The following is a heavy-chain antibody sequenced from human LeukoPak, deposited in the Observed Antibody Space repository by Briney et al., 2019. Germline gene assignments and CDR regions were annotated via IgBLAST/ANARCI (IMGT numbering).Heavy chain of an antibody. D-gene: IGHD6-6*01. Sequence: SETLSLTCTVSGGSISSSSYYWGWIRQPPGKGLEWIGSIYYSGSTYYNPSLMSRVTISLDTSKNQFSLKLNSVTTADTAVYYCARVPTWDEEYSSSSWGQGTLVTVSS. CDR3: ARVPTWDEEYSSSS. CDR1: GGSISSSSYY. V-gene: IGHV4-39*07. J-gene: IGHJ5*02. CDR2: IYYSGST.